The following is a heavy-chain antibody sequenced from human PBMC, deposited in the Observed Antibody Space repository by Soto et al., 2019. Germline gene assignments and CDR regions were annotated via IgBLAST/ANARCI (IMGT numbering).Heavy chain of an antibody. V-gene: IGHV1-18*01. CDR2: ISAYNGDT. CDR3: ARLVRGYTIDYSRGIGV. Sequence: QVQLVQSGAEVKKPGASVKVSCKASGYTFTSHGISWVRQAPGQGLEWMGWISAYNGDTNYAQKLQGRVTVTTDTSRSTGCMALRSLRSEDTAVYYCARLVRGYTIDYSRGIGVGGKCPAVSVSS. D-gene: IGHD3-10*01. J-gene: IGHJ6*04. CDR1: GYTFTSHG.